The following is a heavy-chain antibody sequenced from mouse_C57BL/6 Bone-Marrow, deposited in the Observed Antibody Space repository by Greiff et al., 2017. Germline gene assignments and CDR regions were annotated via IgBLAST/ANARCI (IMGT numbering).Heavy chain of an antibody. CDR2: IDPSDSYT. J-gene: IGHJ3*01. D-gene: IGHD2-3*01. Sequence: VQLQQPGAELVMPGASVKLSCKASGYTFPSYWMHWVKQRPGQGLEWIGEIDPSDSYTNYNQKFKGKSTLTVDKSSSTAYMQLSSLTSEDSAVYYCARFSSHDGYLWFAYWRQATLVTVSA. CDR1: GYTFPSYW. V-gene: IGHV1-69*01. CDR3: ARFSSHDGYLWFAY.